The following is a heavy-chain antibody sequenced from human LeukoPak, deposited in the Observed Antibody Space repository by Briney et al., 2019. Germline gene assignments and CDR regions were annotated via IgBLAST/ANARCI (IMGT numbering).Heavy chain of an antibody. Sequence: GGSLRLSCAASGFTFSSYAMSWVRQAPGKGLEWVSAISGSGGSTYYADSVKGRFTISRDNSKNTLYLQMNSLRAEDTAVYYCAKPTYETYYYDSSGSFWGQGTLVTVSS. CDR1: GFTFSSYA. CDR2: ISGSGGST. J-gene: IGHJ4*02. D-gene: IGHD3-22*01. V-gene: IGHV3-23*01. CDR3: AKPTYETYYYDSSGSF.